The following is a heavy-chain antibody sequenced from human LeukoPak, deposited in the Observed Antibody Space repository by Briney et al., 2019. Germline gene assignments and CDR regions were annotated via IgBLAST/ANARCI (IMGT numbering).Heavy chain of an antibody. Sequence: GASVKVSCKASGYTFTNYGISWVRQAPGQGLEWMAWISAYNGDTNYAQKFQGRVILTTDTSTTTAYMEVRNLRSDDTAVYYCVRDACISCGGDCCHDPWGQGTLVTVSS. V-gene: IGHV1-18*01. D-gene: IGHD2-21*02. CDR2: ISAYNGDT. CDR3: VRDACISCGGDCCHDP. CDR1: GYTFTNYG. J-gene: IGHJ5*02.